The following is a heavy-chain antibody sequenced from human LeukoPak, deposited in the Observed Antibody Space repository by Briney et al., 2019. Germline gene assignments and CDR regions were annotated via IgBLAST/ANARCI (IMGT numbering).Heavy chain of an antibody. V-gene: IGHV3-53*01. CDR2: IHSVGST. J-gene: IGHJ6*02. CDR1: GLSVSSHY. CDR3: ASSRIFGNAMDV. Sequence: PTGGSLRLSCAASGLSVSSHYMSWVRQAPGKGLEWVSVIHSVGSTDYADSVKGRFTISRDNPKNRVDLQVNSLRAEDTAVYYCASSRIFGNAMDVWGQGTTVTVPS. D-gene: IGHD3-3*01.